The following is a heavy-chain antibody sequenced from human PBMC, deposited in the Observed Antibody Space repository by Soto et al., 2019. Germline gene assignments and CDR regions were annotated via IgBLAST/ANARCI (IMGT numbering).Heavy chain of an antibody. V-gene: IGHV3-21*01. CDR1: GFTFNDYS. J-gene: IGHJ6*02. D-gene: IGHD3-10*01. Sequence: GGSLRLSCEASGFTFNDYSMDWVRQAPEKGLEWVSSISSSGTYIYYADSVKGRFAISRDNANNVMYLQMDTLRAEDTAVYYCVRAGHVFDVHYYGMDLWGQGTTVTSP. CDR2: ISSSGTYI. CDR3: VRAGHVFDVHYYGMDL.